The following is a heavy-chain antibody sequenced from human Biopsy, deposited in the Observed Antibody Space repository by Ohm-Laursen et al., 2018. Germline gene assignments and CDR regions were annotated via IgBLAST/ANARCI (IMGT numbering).Heavy chain of an antibody. D-gene: IGHD3-3*01. V-gene: IGHV4-34*01. CDR3: ARTPRDSFWSGSYKRGLWFDP. CDR2: MSHSGST. J-gene: IGHJ5*02. CDR1: GGSFSGSY. Sequence: SDTLSLTCAVYGGSFSGSYWTWIRQPPGKGLEWLGEMSHSGSTNHNPSLKSRVTISKDTSKNQFSLQVNSVTAADTAVYYCARTPRDSFWSGSYKRGLWFDPWGQGTLVIVSS.